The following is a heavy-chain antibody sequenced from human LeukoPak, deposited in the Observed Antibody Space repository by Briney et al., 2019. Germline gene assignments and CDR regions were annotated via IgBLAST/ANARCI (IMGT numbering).Heavy chain of an antibody. D-gene: IGHD3-3*01. CDR2: ISAYNGTT. V-gene: IGHV1-18*01. J-gene: IGHJ6*03. Sequence: ASVKVSCKASGGTFSSYAISWVRQAPGQGLEWMGWISAYNGTTNYAQKLQGRVTMTTDTSTSTAYMELRSLRSDDTAVYYCARWYYDFWSGYSYYYYYMDVWGKGTTVTVSS. CDR1: GGTFSSYA. CDR3: ARWYYDFWSGYSYYYYYMDV.